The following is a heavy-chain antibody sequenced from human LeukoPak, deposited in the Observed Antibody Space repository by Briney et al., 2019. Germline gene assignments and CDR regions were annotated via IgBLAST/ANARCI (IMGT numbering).Heavy chain of an antibody. Sequence: SETLSLTCTVSGGSISSYYWSWIRQPPGKGLEWIGYIYYSGSTNYNPSLKSRVTISVDTSKNQFSLKLSSVTAADTAVYYCAREGPAAMSYYYYYYMDVWGKGTTVTISS. J-gene: IGHJ6*03. D-gene: IGHD2-2*01. V-gene: IGHV4-59*12. CDR3: AREGPAAMSYYYYYYMDV. CDR1: GGSISSYY. CDR2: IYYSGST.